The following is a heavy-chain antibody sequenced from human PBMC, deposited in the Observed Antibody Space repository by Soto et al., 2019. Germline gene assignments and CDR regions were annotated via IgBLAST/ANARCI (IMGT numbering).Heavy chain of an antibody. CDR3: ARGSLHYGSSFDY. D-gene: IGHD3-10*01. J-gene: IGHJ4*02. Sequence: GGSLRLSCAASGFTVSSNYMSWVRQAPGRGLEWVSVIYSGGSTYYADSVKGRFTISRDNSKNTLYLQMNSLRAEDTAVYYCARGSLHYGSSFDYWGQGTLVTVSS. V-gene: IGHV3-66*01. CDR2: IYSGGST. CDR1: GFTVSSNY.